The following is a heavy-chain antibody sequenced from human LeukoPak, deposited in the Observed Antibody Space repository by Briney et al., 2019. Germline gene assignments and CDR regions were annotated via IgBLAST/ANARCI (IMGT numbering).Heavy chain of an antibody. J-gene: IGHJ4*02. CDR3: AKGAGRGHCSGGSCDYFDY. Sequence: SGGSLRLSCAASGFTFSSYAMSWVRQAPGKGLEWVSAISGSGGSTYYADSVKGRFTISRDNSKNTLYLQMNSLRAEDTAVYYCAKGAGRGHCSGGSCDYFDYWGQGTLVTVSS. D-gene: IGHD2-15*01. CDR2: ISGSGGST. CDR1: GFTFSSYA. V-gene: IGHV3-23*01.